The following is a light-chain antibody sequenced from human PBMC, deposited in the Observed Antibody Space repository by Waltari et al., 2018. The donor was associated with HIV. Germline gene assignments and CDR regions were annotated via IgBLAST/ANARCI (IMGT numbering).Light chain of an antibody. Sequence: SYELTQPPSVSVSPGQPDSITCSGENLGDKSACWYQQRPGQSPVLVIYHDTKRASGIPERFSGSNSANTATLTISGTQAIDEADYYCQAGDSSTVVFGGGTKLPVL. CDR2: HDT. CDR1: NLGDKS. V-gene: IGLV3-1*01. CDR3: QAGDSSTVV. J-gene: IGLJ2*01.